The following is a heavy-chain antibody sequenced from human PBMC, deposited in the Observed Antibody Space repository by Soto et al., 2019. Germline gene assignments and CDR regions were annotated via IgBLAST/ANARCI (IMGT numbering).Heavy chain of an antibody. CDR3: ARGSSGWDPAEYFQH. J-gene: IGHJ1*01. D-gene: IGHD6-19*01. CDR1: GGSISSGGYY. CDR2: IYYSGST. V-gene: IGHV4-31*03. Sequence: QVQLQESGPGLVKPSQTLSLTCTVSGGSISSGGYYWSWIRQHPGKGLEWIGYIYYSGSTYYNPSLKRRVTIXXDXSXXQFSLKLSSVTAADTAVYYCARGSSGWDPAEYFQHWGQGTLVTVSS.